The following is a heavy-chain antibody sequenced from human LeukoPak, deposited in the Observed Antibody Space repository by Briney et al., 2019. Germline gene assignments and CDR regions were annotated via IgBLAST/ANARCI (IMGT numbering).Heavy chain of an antibody. Sequence: GGSLRLSCAASGFTFSSYSMNWVRQAPGKGLEWVSSISSSSSYIYYADSVKGRFTISRDNAKNSLYLQMNSLRAEDTAVYYCAREEYDYVWGSYRYIDYWGQGTLVTVSS. CDR1: GFTFSSYS. D-gene: IGHD3-16*02. V-gene: IGHV3-21*01. J-gene: IGHJ4*02. CDR3: AREEYDYVWGSYRYIDY. CDR2: ISSSSSYI.